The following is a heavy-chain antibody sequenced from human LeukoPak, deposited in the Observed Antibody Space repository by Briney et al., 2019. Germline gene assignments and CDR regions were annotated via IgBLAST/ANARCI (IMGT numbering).Heavy chain of an antibody. CDR1: GFTFSTYG. CDR2: VSYDGSDQ. CDR3: TRGEEGYYFDV. Sequence: PGKSLRLSCVASGFTFSTYGIHWVRQAPGKGRQWVAVVSYDGSDQYYAKSVKGRFTISRDNSRNTVYLQMSSLRVDDTAVYYCTRGEEGYYFDVWGRGTPVTVSS. D-gene: IGHD2-15*01. V-gene: IGHV3-33*01. J-gene: IGHJ2*01.